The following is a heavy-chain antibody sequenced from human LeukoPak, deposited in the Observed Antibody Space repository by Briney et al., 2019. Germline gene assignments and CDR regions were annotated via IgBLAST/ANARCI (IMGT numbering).Heavy chain of an antibody. D-gene: IGHD4-17*01. J-gene: IGHJ4*02. CDR2: ISTDGGST. V-gene: IGHV3-64D*06. CDR1: GFTFSTYA. Sequence: PGRSLRLSCAASGFTFSTYAMHWVRQAPGKGLEYVSSISTDGGSTFCADSVKGRFTISRDNSKNTLYLQMSSLRSEDTAVYYCVKRGRQGDYAYDYWGQGALVTVSS. CDR3: VKRGRQGDYAYDY.